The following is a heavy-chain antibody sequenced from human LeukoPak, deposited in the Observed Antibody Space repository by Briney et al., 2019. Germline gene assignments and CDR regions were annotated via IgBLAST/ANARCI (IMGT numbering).Heavy chain of an antibody. D-gene: IGHD3-22*01. CDR3: ARHRYYYDSSGYYYANRYFDY. CDR1: GGSISSSSYY. CDR2: INHSGST. J-gene: IGHJ4*02. V-gene: IGHV4-39*01. Sequence: SETLSLTCTVSGGSISSSSYYWGWIRQPPGKGLEWIGEINHSGSTNYNPSLKSRVTISVDTSKNQFSLKLSSVTAADTAVYYCARHRYYYDSSGYYYANRYFDYWGQGTLVTVSS.